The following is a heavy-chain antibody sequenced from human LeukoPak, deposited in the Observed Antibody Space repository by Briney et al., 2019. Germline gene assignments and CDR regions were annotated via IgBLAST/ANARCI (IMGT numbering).Heavy chain of an antibody. V-gene: IGHV3-66*01. Sequence: AGGSLRLSCAAAGFTATSDFMIWVRQAPGQGLEWVSIIYRGGETYYADSVKGRFTISSDNSKNTLYLQVTSLRAEDTAVYYCASRGTWGQGTLVTVSS. CDR3: ASRGT. CDR1: GFTATSDF. CDR2: IYRGGET. J-gene: IGHJ5*02. D-gene: IGHD3-10*01.